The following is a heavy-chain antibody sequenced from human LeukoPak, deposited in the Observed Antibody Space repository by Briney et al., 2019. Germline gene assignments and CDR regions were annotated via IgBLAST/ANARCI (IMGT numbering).Heavy chain of an antibody. D-gene: IGHD3-22*01. CDR1: GFTFSSYE. V-gene: IGHV3-48*03. J-gene: IGHJ5*02. CDR2: ISSSGSTI. Sequence: GGSLRLSCAASGFTFSSYEMNWVRQAPGKGLEWVSYISSSGSTIYYADSVKGRFTISRDNAKNSLYLQMNSLRTEDTALYYCAKDNYDSSGYYSSSHWFDPWGQGTLVTVSS. CDR3: AKDNYDSSGYYSSSHWFDP.